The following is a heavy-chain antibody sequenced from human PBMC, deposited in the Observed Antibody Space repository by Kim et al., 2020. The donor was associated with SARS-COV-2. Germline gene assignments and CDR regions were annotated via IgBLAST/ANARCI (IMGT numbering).Heavy chain of an antibody. Sequence: GGSLRLSCAASGFTFSSYDMHWVRQATGKGLEWVSAIGTAGDTYYPGSVKGRFTISRENAKNSLYLQMNSLRAGDTAVYYCARASCSSTSCYAFDIWGQGTMVTVSS. J-gene: IGHJ3*02. D-gene: IGHD2-2*01. CDR3: ARASCSSTSCYAFDI. V-gene: IGHV3-13*01. CDR2: IGTAGDT. CDR1: GFTFSSYD.